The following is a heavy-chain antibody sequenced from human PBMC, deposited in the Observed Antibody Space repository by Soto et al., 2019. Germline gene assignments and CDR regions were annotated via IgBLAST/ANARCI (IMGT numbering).Heavy chain of an antibody. D-gene: IGHD6-6*01. CDR2: INHSGST. CDR3: ARKPIAARIYFDY. J-gene: IGHJ4*02. CDR1: GGSFSGYY. Sequence: SETLSLTCAVYGGSFSGYYWSWIRQPPGKGLEWIGEINHSGSTNYNPSLKSRVTISVDTSKNHFSRRLSSVTAADTAVYYCARKPIAARIYFDYWGQGTLVTVSS. V-gene: IGHV4-34*01.